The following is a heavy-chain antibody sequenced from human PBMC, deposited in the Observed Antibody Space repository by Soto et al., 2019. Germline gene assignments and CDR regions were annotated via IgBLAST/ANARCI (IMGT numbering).Heavy chain of an antibody. J-gene: IGHJ4*02. V-gene: IGHV4-59*08. Sequence: SETLCLTCTVSGGSISSYYWSWIRQPPGKGLEWIGYIYYSGSTNYNPSLKSRVTISVDTSKNQFSLKLSSVTAADTAVYYCARHQGGENSPEFDFWAQATLVTVSS. CDR1: GGSISSYY. CDR2: IYYSGST. CDR3: ARHQGGENSPEFDF. D-gene: IGHD3-16*01.